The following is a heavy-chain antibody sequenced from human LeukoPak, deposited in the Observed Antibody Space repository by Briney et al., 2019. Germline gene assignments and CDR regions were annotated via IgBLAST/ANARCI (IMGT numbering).Heavy chain of an antibody. J-gene: IGHJ6*04. CDR3: ARERIVVVVAATPPAYYYYGMDV. CDR2: IWYDGSNK. CDR1: GFTFSSYG. D-gene: IGHD2-15*01. Sequence: GGSLRLSGAASGFTFSSYGMHWVRQAPGKGLEWVAVIWYDGSNKYYADSVKGRFTISRDNSKNTLYLQMNSLRAEDTAVYYCARERIVVVVAATPPAYYYYGMDVWGKGTTVTVSS. V-gene: IGHV3-33*01.